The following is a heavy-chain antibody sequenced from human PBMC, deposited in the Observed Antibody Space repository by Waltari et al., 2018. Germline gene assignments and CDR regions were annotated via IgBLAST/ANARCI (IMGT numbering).Heavy chain of an antibody. J-gene: IGHJ4*02. CDR1: GFIFCNYD. CDR3: ARGVQHSGDY. Sequence: EVQLVASGGGLVKPGGSLSLSCAASGFIFCNYDMNWRRQAPGKGLEWVSAISTDSIYRLYADSVKGRFTISRDNRKNSLYLQMNSLRAEDTAVYFCARGVQHSGDYWGQGTLVTVSS. D-gene: IGHD3-10*01. CDR2: ISTDSIYR. V-gene: IGHV3-21*01.